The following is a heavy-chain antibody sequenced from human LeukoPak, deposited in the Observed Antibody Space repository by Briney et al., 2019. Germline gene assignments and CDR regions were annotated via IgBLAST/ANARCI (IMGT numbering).Heavy chain of an antibody. CDR2: ISGSGATK. J-gene: IGHJ4*02. V-gene: IGHV3-23*01. CDR3: ASTVTTNLDY. Sequence: PGGSLRLSCAASGFTFSSYAMSWVRQAPGKGLEWVSTISGSGATKYSADSVKGRFTISRDNSKNTLYLQMNSLRAEDTALYYCASTVTTNLDYRGQGTLVTVSS. CDR1: GFTFSSYA. D-gene: IGHD4-17*01.